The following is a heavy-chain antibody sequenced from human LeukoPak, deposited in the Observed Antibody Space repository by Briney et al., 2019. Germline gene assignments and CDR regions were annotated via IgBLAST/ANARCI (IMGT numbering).Heavy chain of an antibody. V-gene: IGHV5-51*01. J-gene: IGHJ4*02. CDR1: GYSFTSYW. CDR2: IYPGDSDT. CDR3: ARRDCSSTSCSFDY. Sequence: KLGESLKISCKGSGYSFTSYWIVWVRQMPGKGLEWMGIIYPGDSDTRYSPSFQGQVTISADKSISTAYLQWSSLKASDTAMYYCARRDCSSTSCSFDYWGQGTLVTVSS. D-gene: IGHD2-2*01.